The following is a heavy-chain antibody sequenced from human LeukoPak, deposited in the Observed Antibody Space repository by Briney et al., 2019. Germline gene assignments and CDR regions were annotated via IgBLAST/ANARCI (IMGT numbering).Heavy chain of an antibody. CDR2: INPDSGGP. CDR3: ARESRGILNYFDY. J-gene: IGHJ4*02. D-gene: IGHD3-22*01. CDR1: GYTFTDYY. Sequence: ASVKVSCKASGYTFTDYYIHWVRQAPGQGLEWMGWINPDSGGPNYAQKFQGRVTMTRDTSISTAYMELSRLRSDDTAVYYCARESRGILNYFDYWGQGTLVTVSS. V-gene: IGHV1-2*02.